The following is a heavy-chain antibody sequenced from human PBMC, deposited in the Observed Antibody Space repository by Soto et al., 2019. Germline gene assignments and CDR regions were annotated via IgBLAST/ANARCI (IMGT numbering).Heavy chain of an antibody. CDR2: IYYSGST. CDR1: GGSVSSGSYY. D-gene: IGHD6-13*01. Sequence: QVQLQESGPGLVKPSETLSLTCTVSGGSVSSGSYYWSWIRQPPGKGLEWIGYIYYSGSTNYNPSRKSRVTISVDTSKNQFSLKLSSVTAADTAVYYCASDEQDSYYYYGMDVWGQGTTVTVSS. V-gene: IGHV4-61*01. CDR3: ASDEQDSYYYYGMDV. J-gene: IGHJ6*02.